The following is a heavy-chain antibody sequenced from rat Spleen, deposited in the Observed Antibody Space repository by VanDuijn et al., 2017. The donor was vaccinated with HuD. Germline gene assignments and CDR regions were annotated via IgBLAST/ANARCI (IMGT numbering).Heavy chain of an antibody. J-gene: IGHJ3*01. V-gene: IGHV5-25*01. CDR3: ARVGRSRLQGFAN. Sequence: EVQLVESGGGLVQPGRSLKLSCAASGFTFSKFDMAWVRQAPTKGLEWVASISPSGGNTYYRDSMKGRFTVSRDNAKSTLYLQMDSLRSEDTATYYCARVGRSRLQGFANWGQGTLVTVSS. CDR2: ISPSGGNT. CDR1: GFTFSKFD. D-gene: IGHD1-1*01.